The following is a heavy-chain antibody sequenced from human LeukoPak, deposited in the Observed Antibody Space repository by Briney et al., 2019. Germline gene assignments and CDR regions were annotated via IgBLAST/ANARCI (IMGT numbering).Heavy chain of an antibody. V-gene: IGHV3-64D*09. J-gene: IGHJ5*02. CDR2: ISSNGDST. D-gene: IGHD3-3*01. Sequence: PGGSLRLSCSASGFTFSNYAMHLVRQAPGKGLEYVSAISSNGDSTYYADSVKGRFIISRDNSKNSLSLQMSSLRPEDTAVYYCVKSASSFGANWFDPWGQGTLVTVSS. CDR1: GFTFSNYA. CDR3: VKSASSFGANWFDP.